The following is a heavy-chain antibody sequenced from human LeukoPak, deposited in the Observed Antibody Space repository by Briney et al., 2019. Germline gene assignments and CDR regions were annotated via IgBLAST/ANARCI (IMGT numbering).Heavy chain of an antibody. D-gene: IGHD6-13*01. CDR1: GFTFSSYA. J-gene: IGHJ4*02. CDR2: ISYDGSNK. Sequence: GGSLRLSCAASGFTFSSYAMHWVRQAPGKGLEWVAVISYDGSNKYYADSVKGRFTSSRDNAKNTLYLEMNSLRAEDTAVYYCARGHGRGYSSRPGHWGPGTLVTVSS. CDR3: ARGHGRGYSSRPGH. V-gene: IGHV3-30*04.